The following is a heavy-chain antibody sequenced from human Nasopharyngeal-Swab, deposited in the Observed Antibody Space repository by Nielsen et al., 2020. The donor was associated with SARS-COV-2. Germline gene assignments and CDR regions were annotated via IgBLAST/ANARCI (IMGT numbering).Heavy chain of an antibody. CDR1: GFTFEDYS. CDR3: AKDGWPGIMSYNFDF. D-gene: IGHD3-16*01. Sequence: GGSLRLSCAASGFTFEDYSMHWVRQRPGKGLEWVSVISWDGTKTNYADSVRGRFTISRDISKKSLYLQMTSLRSEDTALYYCAKDGWPGIMSYNFDFWGRGTLVTVSS. CDR2: ISWDGTKT. J-gene: IGHJ4*02. V-gene: IGHV3-43*01.